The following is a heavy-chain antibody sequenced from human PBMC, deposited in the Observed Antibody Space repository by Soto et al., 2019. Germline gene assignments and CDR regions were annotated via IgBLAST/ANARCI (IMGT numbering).Heavy chain of an antibody. V-gene: IGHV3-9*01. Sequence: EMQLVESGGGLVQPGMSLRLSCAASGFTFDDYAMYWVRQVPGKGLEWVSGISWNSGRIGYADSVKGRFTISRDKAKNSLYLKMNSLRPEDTALYYCTKARLWGGDGYNSYYYNAMDVWGQGTTVTVSS. CDR2: ISWNSGRI. D-gene: IGHD3-16*01. CDR3: TKARLWGGDGYNSYYYNAMDV. CDR1: GFTFDDYA. J-gene: IGHJ6*02.